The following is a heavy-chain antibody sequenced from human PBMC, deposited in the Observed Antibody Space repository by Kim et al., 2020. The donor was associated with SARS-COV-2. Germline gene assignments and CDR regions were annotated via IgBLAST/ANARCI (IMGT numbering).Heavy chain of an antibody. V-gene: IGHV1-3*01. CDR2: INAGNGNT. CDR1: GYTFTSYA. J-gene: IGHJ6*02. CDR3: ARYLSYSSSWYYDYGMDV. D-gene: IGHD6-13*01. Sequence: ASVKVSCKASGYTFTSYAMHWVCQAPGQRLEWMGWINAGNGNTKYSQKFQGRVTITRDTSASTAYMELSSLRSEDTAVYYCARYLSYSSSWYYDYGMDVWGQGTTVTVSS.